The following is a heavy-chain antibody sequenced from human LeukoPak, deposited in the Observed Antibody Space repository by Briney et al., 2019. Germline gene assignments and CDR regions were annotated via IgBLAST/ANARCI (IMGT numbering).Heavy chain of an antibody. CDR3: ARSLQIIAAGYNWFDP. Sequence: SETLSLTCAVYGGSFSGYYWSWIRQPPGKGLEWIGEINHSGSTNYNPSLKSRVTISVDTSKNQFSLKLSSVTGADTAVYYCARSLQIIAAGYNWFDPWGQGTLVTVSS. CDR1: GGSFSGYY. J-gene: IGHJ5*02. D-gene: IGHD6-13*01. V-gene: IGHV4-34*01. CDR2: INHSGST.